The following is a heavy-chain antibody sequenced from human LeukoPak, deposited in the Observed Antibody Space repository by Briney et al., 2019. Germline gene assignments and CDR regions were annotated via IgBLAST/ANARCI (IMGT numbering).Heavy chain of an antibody. CDR1: GGSISSSSYY. D-gene: IGHD6-13*01. CDR2: IYYSGST. CDR3: ASGAAATYAY. J-gene: IGHJ4*02. V-gene: IGHV4-39*01. Sequence: SETLSLTCTVSGGSISSSSYYWGWIRQPPGKGLEWIGSIYYSGSTYYNPSLKSRVTISVDTSKNQFSLKLSSVTAADTAVYYCASGAAATYAYWGQGTLVTVSS.